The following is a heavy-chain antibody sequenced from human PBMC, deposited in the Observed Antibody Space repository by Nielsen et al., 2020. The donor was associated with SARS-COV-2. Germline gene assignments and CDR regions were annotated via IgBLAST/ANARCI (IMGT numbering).Heavy chain of an antibody. CDR1: GYTATDYF. J-gene: IGHJ6*02. Sequence: ASVKVSCKASGYTATDYFVHWVRQAPGQGLEWMGRISPNRGATNYAQTFQGRVIMTRDTSTATAYIELSRLTSDDTAVYYCATEVNQGGMDVWGQGTTVIGSS. D-gene: IGHD1-14*01. CDR2: ISPNRGAT. V-gene: IGHV1-2*06. CDR3: ATEVNQGGMDV.